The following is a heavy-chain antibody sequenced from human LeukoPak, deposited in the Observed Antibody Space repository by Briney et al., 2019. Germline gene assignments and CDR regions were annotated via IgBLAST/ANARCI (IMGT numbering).Heavy chain of an antibody. CDR3: ATEDVVVPTAAQRPLDY. J-gene: IGHJ4*02. CDR1: GGSISSSSFY. CDR2: IYYSGST. D-gene: IGHD2-2*01. Sequence: SETLSLTCTVSGGSISSSSFYWDWIRQPPGKGLEWIGSIYYSGSTCYNPSLKRRVTISVDTSKNQFSLRLSSVTAADTAVYYCATEDVVVPTAAQRPLDYWGQGTLVTVSS. V-gene: IGHV4-39*02.